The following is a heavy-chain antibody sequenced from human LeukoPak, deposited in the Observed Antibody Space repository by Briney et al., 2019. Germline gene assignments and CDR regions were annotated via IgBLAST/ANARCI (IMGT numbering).Heavy chain of an antibody. Sequence: GGTLRLSCAASGFIFSSHGMNWVRQAPGKGLEWVANIKQDGSEKYYVDSVKGRFTISRDNAKNSLYLQMNSLRAEDTAVYYCVGHSDYWGQGTLVTVSS. CDR3: VGHSDY. J-gene: IGHJ4*02. V-gene: IGHV3-7*01. D-gene: IGHD3-16*01. CDR2: IKQDGSEK. CDR1: GFIFSSHG.